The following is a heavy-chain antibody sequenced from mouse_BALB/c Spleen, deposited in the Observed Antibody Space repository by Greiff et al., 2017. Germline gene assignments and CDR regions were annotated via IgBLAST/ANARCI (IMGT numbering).Heavy chain of an antibody. CDR2: ILPGSGST. CDR1: GYTFSSYW. J-gene: IGHJ4*01. V-gene: IGHV1-9*01. D-gene: IGHD3-1*01. Sequence: VKLQESGAELMKPGASVKISCKATGYTFSSYWIEWVKQRPGHGLEWIGEILPGSGSTNYNEKFKGKATFTADTSSNTAYMQLSSLTSEDSAVYYCARRQLGLLYAMDYWGQGTSVTVSS. CDR3: ARRQLGLLYAMDY.